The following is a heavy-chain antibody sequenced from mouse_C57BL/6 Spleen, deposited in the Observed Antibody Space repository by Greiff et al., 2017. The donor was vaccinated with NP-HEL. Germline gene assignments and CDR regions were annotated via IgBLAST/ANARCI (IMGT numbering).Heavy chain of an antibody. CDR3: TLFITTVPYYYEY. CDR2: IDPENGDT. D-gene: IGHD1-1*01. J-gene: IGHJ2*01. Sequence: EVQLLQSGAELVRPGASVKLSCTASGFNIKDDYMPWVKQRPEQGLEWIGWIDPENGDTEYASKFQGKATITADTSSNTAYLQLSSLTSEDTAVYYCTLFITTVPYYYEYWGQGTTLTVSS. V-gene: IGHV14-4*01. CDR1: GFNIKDDY.